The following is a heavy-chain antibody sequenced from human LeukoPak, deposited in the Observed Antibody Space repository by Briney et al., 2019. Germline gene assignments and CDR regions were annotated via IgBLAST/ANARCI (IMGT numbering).Heavy chain of an antibody. D-gene: IGHD6-13*01. Sequence: GSVKVSCKASGYTFTSYDINWVRQATGQGLEWMGWMNPNSGNTGYAQKFQGRVTMTRNTSISTAYMELSSLRSEDTAVYNCARVLYSSSWYGDYNWFDPWGQGTLVTVSS. CDR3: ARVLYSSSWYGDYNWFDP. CDR1: GYTFTSYD. V-gene: IGHV1-8*01. CDR2: MNPNSGNT. J-gene: IGHJ5*02.